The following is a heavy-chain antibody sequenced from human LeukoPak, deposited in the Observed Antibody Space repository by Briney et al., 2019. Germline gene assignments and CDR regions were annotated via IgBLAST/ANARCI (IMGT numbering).Heavy chain of an antibody. V-gene: IGHV3-7*01. J-gene: IGHJ4*02. CDR1: GFTFSSHW. D-gene: IGHD4-17*01. CDR3: ARGPDYGDGVHYLDS. Sequence: PGGSLRLSCAASGFTFSSHWMAWVRQAPGKGLEWVASIKQGGSEKYYADSVKGRFTVSIDTAKNSLSLQMNSLSADDTAVYYCARGPDYGDGVHYLDSWGQGRKVTVPS. CDR2: IKQGGSEK.